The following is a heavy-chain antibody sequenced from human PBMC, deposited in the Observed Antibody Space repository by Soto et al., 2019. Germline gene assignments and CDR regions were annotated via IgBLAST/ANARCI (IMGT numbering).Heavy chain of an antibody. Sequence: SVKVSCKASGGTFSSYAISWVRQAPGQGLEWMGGIIPIFGTANYAQKFQGRVTITADESTSTAYLELSSLRSEDTAVYYCARGADFWSGYSPYYYYGMDVWGQGTTVTVSS. CDR1: GGTFSSYA. CDR2: IIPIFGTA. CDR3: ARGADFWSGYSPYYYYGMDV. V-gene: IGHV1-69*13. D-gene: IGHD3-3*01. J-gene: IGHJ6*02.